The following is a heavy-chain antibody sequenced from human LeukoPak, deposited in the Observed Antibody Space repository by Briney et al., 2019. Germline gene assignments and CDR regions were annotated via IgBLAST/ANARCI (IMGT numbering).Heavy chain of an antibody. CDR1: GGSFSGYY. CDR3: ARGVSSGWYARRAYYFDY. J-gene: IGHJ4*02. V-gene: IGHV4-34*01. D-gene: IGHD6-19*01. CDR2: INHSGST. Sequence: SETLSLTCAVYGGSFSGYYWSWIRQPPGKGLAWIGEINHSGSTNYNPSLKSRVTISVDTSKNQFPLKLSSVTAADTAVYYCARGVSSGWYARRAYYFDYWGQGTLVTVSS.